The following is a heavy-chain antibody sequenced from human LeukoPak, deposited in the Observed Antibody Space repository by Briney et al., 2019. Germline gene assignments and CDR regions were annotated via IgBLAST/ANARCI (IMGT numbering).Heavy chain of an antibody. Sequence: GGSLRLSCAASGFTFSSYSMNWVRQAPGKGLEWVSYISSSSSTIYYADSVKGRFTISRDNAKNSLYLQMNSLGAEDTAVYYCASSAAVPAAPPYADYYYYYMDVWGKGTTVTVSS. D-gene: IGHD2-2*01. CDR3: ASSAAVPAAPPYADYYYYYMDV. CDR1: GFTFSSYS. CDR2: ISSSSSTI. V-gene: IGHV3-48*01. J-gene: IGHJ6*03.